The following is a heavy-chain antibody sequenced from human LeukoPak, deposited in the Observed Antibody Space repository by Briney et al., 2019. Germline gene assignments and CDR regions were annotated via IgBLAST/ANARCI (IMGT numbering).Heavy chain of an antibody. Sequence: PSETLSLTCTVSGGSISRYYWSWIRQPPGKGLELIGYIYSSGSTNYNPSLKSRITIPVDTSKNQFSLKLRAVIAADTAVYYCTRGESSNFPPKFDFWGQGTLVTVSS. V-gene: IGHV4-59*01. CDR3: TRGESSNFPPKFDF. CDR1: GGSISRYY. CDR2: IYSSGST. D-gene: IGHD2/OR15-2a*01. J-gene: IGHJ4*02.